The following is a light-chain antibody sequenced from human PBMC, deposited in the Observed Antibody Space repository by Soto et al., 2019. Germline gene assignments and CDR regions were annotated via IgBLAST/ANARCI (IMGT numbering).Light chain of an antibody. CDR2: AAS. Sequence: EIVLTQSPGSLSLSPGERATLSCRASQSIITNYLAWYRQKPGQAPRLLIYAASSRATGIPDRFSGSGSGTDFTLTISRLEPEDFAVYYCHQYIRWPLTFGGGTKVDIK. V-gene: IGKV3-20*01. J-gene: IGKJ4*01. CDR1: QSIITNY. CDR3: HQYIRWPLT.